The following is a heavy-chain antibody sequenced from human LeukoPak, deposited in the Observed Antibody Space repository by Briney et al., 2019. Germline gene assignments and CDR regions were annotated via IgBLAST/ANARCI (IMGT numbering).Heavy chain of an antibody. CDR3: ALVVAATPPS. CDR2: ISGSGGST. J-gene: IGHJ4*02. CDR1: GFTFSRYA. Sequence: PGRSLRLSCAASGFTFSRYAMSWVRQAPGKGLEWVSPISGSGGSTYYADSVKGRFTISRDNSKNTLYLQMNSLRAEDTAVYYCALVVAATPPSWGQGTLVTVSS. D-gene: IGHD2-15*01. V-gene: IGHV3-23*01.